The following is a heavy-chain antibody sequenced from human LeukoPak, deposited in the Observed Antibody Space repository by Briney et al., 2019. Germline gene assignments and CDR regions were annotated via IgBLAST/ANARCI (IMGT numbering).Heavy chain of an antibody. V-gene: IGHV3-48*03. CDR2: IYSSGHTI. CDR3: ATGGWLQPFDY. J-gene: IGHJ4*02. CDR1: GFAFSSYE. Sequence: GGSLRLSCTASGFAFSSYEMNWVRQAPGKGLEWVSYIYSSGHTIYYADSVEGRFTISRDNAKNSLYLQMNSLRAEDTSVYYCATGGWLQPFDYWGQGTLVTVSS. D-gene: IGHD5-24*01.